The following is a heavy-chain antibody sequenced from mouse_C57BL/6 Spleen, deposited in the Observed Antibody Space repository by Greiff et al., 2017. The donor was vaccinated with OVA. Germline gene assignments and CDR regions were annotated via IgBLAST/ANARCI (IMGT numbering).Heavy chain of an antibody. V-gene: IGHV1-50*01. CDR2: IDPSDSYT. J-gene: IGHJ2*01. D-gene: IGHD1-1*01. Sequence: VKLQQPGAELVKPGASVKLSCKASGYTFTSYWMQWVKQRPGQGLEWIGEIDPSDSYTNYNQKFKGKATLTVDTSSSTAYMQLSSLTSEDSAVYYCARSLNYYGSSFDYWGQGTTLTVSS. CDR1: GYTFTSYW. CDR3: ARSLNYYGSSFDY.